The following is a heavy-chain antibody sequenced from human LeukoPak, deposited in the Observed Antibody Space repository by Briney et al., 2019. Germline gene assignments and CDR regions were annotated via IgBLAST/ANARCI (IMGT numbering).Heavy chain of an antibody. Sequence: GASVKVSCKASGYSFPSYGISWVRQAPGQGLEWMGWISGYNDKTEYAPKFQDRVTMTIDTSTSTASMELRSLRSDDTAVYYCGRDPRVYCTGGRCFPPIDLWGQGTLVTVSS. V-gene: IGHV1-18*01. J-gene: IGHJ4*02. CDR1: GYSFPSYG. CDR2: ISGYNDKT. CDR3: GRDPRVYCTGGRCFPPIDL. D-gene: IGHD2-8*02.